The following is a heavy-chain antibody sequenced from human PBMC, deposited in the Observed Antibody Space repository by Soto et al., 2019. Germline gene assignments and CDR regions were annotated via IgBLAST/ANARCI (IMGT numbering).Heavy chain of an antibody. CDR1: GFTVSSYS. Sequence: EVQLVECGGGLVKPGGSLRLSCAASGFTVSSYSMNWVRQAPGKGLEWVSSISSSSSYIYYADSVKGRFTISRDNAKNSLYLQMNSLRAEDTAVYYCARDTSRQLTYYYDSSGYGDAFDIWGQGTMVTVSS. CDR3: ARDTSRQLTYYYDSSGYGDAFDI. D-gene: IGHD3-22*01. J-gene: IGHJ3*02. CDR2: ISSSSSYI. V-gene: IGHV3-21*01.